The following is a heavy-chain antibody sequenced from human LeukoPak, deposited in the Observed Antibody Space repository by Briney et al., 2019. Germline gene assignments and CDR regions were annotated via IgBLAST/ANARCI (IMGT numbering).Heavy chain of an antibody. CDR1: GGSITTTNY. D-gene: IGHD3-22*01. CDR2: ISLSGHT. J-gene: IGHJ1*01. V-gene: IGHV4-4*02. CDR3: ARQWDSSGYHEYFQH. Sequence: SETLSLTCGVSGGSITTTNYWSWVRQPPGQGLEWIGEISLSGHTNYNPSLRSRVTMSLDESKNHLSLILASVTAADTAVYYCARQWDSSGYHEYFQHWGQGTLVTVSS.